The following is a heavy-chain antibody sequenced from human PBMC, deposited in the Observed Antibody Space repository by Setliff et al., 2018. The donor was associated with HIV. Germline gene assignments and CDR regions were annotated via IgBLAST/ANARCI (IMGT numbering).Heavy chain of an antibody. J-gene: IGHJ4*02. Sequence: SETLSLTCAVSGYSISSGYYWGWIRQPPGKGLEWSGSIYHSGSTDYNPSLKSRVTISVDTSKNQFSLKLSSVTAADTAVYYCAGECLEWLTPGYYFDYWGQGTLVTVSS. CDR1: GYSISSGYY. V-gene: IGHV4-38-2*01. CDR3: AGECLEWLTPGYYFDY. CDR2: IYHSGST. D-gene: IGHD3-3*01.